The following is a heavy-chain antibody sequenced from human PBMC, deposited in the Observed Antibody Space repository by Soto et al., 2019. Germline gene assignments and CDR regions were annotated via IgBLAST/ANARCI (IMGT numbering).Heavy chain of an antibody. CDR3: AKWLRGGSYYCDY. V-gene: IGHV3-23*05. J-gene: IGHJ4*02. CDR1: GFTFSSYA. D-gene: IGHD3-10*01. Sequence: PVGSLRLSCAASGFTFSSYAMSWVRQAPGKGLECIALIYSNGRTFYADSVTGRFSISRDNYQNTVSLQMNSLSVDDTATYYCAKWLRGGSYYCDYWGQGALVTVSS. CDR2: LIYSNGRT.